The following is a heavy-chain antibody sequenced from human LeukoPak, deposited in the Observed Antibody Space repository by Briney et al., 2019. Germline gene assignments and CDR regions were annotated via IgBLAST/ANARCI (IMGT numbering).Heavy chain of an antibody. CDR3: ARPLWTTGNFDY. Sequence: PSETLSLTCSVSGYSISRGYYWGWIRQPPGKGLEWIGTIYHRGNTYYNPSLKTRVTISVDTSKNHFSLKLTSVTAADTAVYYCARPLWTTGNFDYWGQGTLVTVSS. CDR1: GYSISRGYY. CDR2: IYHRGNT. D-gene: IGHD3/OR15-3a*01. V-gene: IGHV4-38-2*02. J-gene: IGHJ4*02.